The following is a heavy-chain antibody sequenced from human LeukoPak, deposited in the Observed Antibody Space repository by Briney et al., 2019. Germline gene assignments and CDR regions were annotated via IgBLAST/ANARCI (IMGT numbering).Heavy chain of an antibody. CDR2: IYSGGST. V-gene: IGHV3-53*01. J-gene: IGHJ4*02. D-gene: IGHD3-22*01. Sequence: GGSLRLFCAASGFTFSSIYMSWVRQAPGKGLEWVSDIYSGGSTYYADSVKGRFTISRDNSKNTLYLQMNSLRAEDTAVYYCARDHKAYYYDSSGYYWDYWGQGTLVTVSS. CDR1: GFTFSSIY. CDR3: ARDHKAYYYDSSGYYWDY.